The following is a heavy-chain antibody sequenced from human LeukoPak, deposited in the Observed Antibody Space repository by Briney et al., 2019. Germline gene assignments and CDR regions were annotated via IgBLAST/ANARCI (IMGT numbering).Heavy chain of an antibody. V-gene: IGHV4-59*02. Sequence: SETLSLTCTVSGDSVSSYYWSWIRQSPGKGLEWIGYIYYIGNINYNPSLKSRATISVDTSKNQFSLKLSSVTAADTAVYYCARACSSWPFDYWGQGALVTVSS. D-gene: IGHD6-13*01. CDR2: IYYIGNI. CDR1: GDSVSSYY. J-gene: IGHJ4*02. CDR3: ARACSSWPFDY.